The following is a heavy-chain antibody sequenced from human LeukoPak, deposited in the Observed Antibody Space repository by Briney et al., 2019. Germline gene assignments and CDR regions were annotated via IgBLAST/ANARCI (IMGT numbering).Heavy chain of an antibody. CDR2: NSGSGDST. CDR1: GFTFSSYA. V-gene: IGHV3-23*01. CDR3: AKRSGGSCCPPSSFDY. Sequence: GGSLRLSCAASGFTFSSYAMSWVRQAPGKGLEWVSANSGSGDSTYYADSVKGRFTISRDNSKNTLYLQMNSLRAEDTAVDYCAKRSGGSCCPPSSFDYWGQGTLVTVSS. D-gene: IGHD2-15*01. J-gene: IGHJ4*02.